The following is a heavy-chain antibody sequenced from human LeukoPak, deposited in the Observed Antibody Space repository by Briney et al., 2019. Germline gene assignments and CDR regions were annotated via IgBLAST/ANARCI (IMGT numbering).Heavy chain of an antibody. CDR3: ARASQGQQPYLVDY. V-gene: IGHV4-30-4*01. CDR1: GGSISSGDFS. CDR2: IYYIGNT. Sequence: SQTLSFTCTVSGGSISSGDFSWSWIRQPPGKGLEWIGYIYYIGNTYYNPSLKSRLTISVDTSKNQFSLKLSSVTAADTAVYYCARASQGQQPYLVDYWGQGTLVTVSS. D-gene: IGHD6-13*01. J-gene: IGHJ4*02.